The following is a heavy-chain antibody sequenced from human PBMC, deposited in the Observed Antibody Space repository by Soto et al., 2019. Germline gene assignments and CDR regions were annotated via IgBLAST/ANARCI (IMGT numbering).Heavy chain of an antibody. D-gene: IGHD2-2*01. CDR3: ALGYCSSTSCPIGVGDY. Sequence: QVQLVQSGAEVKKPGASVKVSCKASRYTFTSYYMHWVRQAPGQGLEWMGIINPSGGSTSYAQKFQGRVTMTRDTSTSTVYMELSSLRSEDTAVYYCALGYCSSTSCPIGVGDYWGQGTLVTVSS. V-gene: IGHV1-46*01. CDR2: INPSGGST. J-gene: IGHJ4*02. CDR1: RYTFTSYY.